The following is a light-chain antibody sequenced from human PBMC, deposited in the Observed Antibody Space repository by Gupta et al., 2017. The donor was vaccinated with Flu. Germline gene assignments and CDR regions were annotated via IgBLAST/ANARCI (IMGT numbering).Light chain of an antibody. J-gene: IGKJ2*03. Sequence: EIVLTQSPVPLSLSPGERATLSCRASESNGSNYLAWYLQKPGQAPRLVIHGASDRAADISDRFRGSGSGTDFTLKISRVEPDDVAVYYCKQYRPVPVSFGQGTKLEIK. CDR3: KQYRPVPVS. V-gene: IGKV3-20*01. CDR2: GAS. CDR1: ESNGSNY.